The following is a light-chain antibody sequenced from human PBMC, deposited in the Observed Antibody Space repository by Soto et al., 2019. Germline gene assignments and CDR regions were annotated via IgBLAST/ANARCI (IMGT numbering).Light chain of an antibody. Sequence: VLTQPPSASGTPGQRVTISCSGSSSSIGSNTVNWYQQLPGTAPKLLIYSNNQRPPGVPDRFSGSKSGTSASLATSGLQSEDEADYYCAAWDDSLNGPVFGTGTKVTVL. V-gene: IGLV1-44*01. CDR1: SSSIGSNT. J-gene: IGLJ1*01. CDR2: SNN. CDR3: AAWDDSLNGPV.